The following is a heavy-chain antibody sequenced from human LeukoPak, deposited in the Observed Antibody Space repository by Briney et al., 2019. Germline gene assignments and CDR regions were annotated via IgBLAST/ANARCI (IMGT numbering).Heavy chain of an antibody. V-gene: IGHV3-7*03. D-gene: IGHD2-8*02. J-gene: IGHJ4*02. Sequence: GGSLRLSCAASGFTFTTYWMSWIRQAPGKGLEWVANINQDGTDKYYVDSVKGRFTFSRDNAQNSLYLQMSSLRVEDTAVYYCVTYSTGLYKGLEFWGQGTQVTVSS. CDR2: INQDGTDK. CDR3: VTYSTGLYKGLEF. CDR1: GFTFTTYW.